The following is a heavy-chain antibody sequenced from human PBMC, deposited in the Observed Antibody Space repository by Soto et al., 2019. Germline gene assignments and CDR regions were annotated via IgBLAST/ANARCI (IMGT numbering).Heavy chain of an antibody. V-gene: IGHV1-2*02. Sequence: ASVKVSCKASRYTFTAYYMHWVRQAPGQGLEWMGWINPHSGATDYARKFHGRVTMTRDTSITTAYMELSRLTSDDTAVYYCARDFSEWEPSFIDSWGRGTLVTVSS. CDR2: INPHSGAT. D-gene: IGHD1-26*01. CDR1: RYTFTAYY. J-gene: IGHJ4*02. CDR3: ARDFSEWEPSFIDS.